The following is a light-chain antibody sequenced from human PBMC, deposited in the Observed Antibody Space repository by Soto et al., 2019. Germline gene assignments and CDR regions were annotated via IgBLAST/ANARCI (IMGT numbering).Light chain of an antibody. CDR3: CSLTTSHTYV. V-gene: IGLV2-14*02. Sequence: QSVLTQPASVSGSPGQSITISCTGTRSDVGSYYLVSWYQQHPGKAPKLIIYEGSKRPSGISNRYSGSKSGNSASLTISGLQADDEADYYCCSLTTSHTYVFGSGTKLTVL. J-gene: IGLJ1*01. CDR2: EGS. CDR1: RSDVGSYYL.